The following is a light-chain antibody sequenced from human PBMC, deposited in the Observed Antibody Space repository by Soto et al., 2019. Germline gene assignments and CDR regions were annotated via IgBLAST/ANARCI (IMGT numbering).Light chain of an antibody. J-gene: IGKJ1*01. CDR2: AAS. V-gene: IGKV1-27*01. CDR3: QKYNSAPWT. Sequence: DIQMTHSPSSLSASVGDRVTITCHASQDINNYLNWYQQKPGKVPKLLIYAASTLQSGVPSRFSGSGSGTDFTLTISSLQPEDVATYYCQKYNSAPWTFGQGTKVDIK. CDR1: QDINNY.